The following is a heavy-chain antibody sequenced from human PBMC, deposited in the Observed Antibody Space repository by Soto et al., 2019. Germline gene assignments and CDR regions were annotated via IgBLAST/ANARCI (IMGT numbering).Heavy chain of an antibody. CDR3: AREYIVSTSTRYHRDRKDV. Sequence: GGSLRLSCAASGFTFSSYAMHWVRQAPGKGLEWVAVISYDGSNKYYADSVKGRFTISRDNSKNTLYLQMNSLRAEDTAVYYCAREYIVSTSTRYHRDRKDVCARRSTVTVSS. J-gene: IGHJ6*02. CDR2: ISYDGSNK. V-gene: IGHV3-30-3*01. D-gene: IGHD5-12*01. CDR1: GFTFSSYA.